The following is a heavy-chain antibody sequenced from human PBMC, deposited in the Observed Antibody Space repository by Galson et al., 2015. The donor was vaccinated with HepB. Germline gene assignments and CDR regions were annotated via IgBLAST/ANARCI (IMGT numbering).Heavy chain of an antibody. CDR3: ARVGTVAANWFDP. CDR1: GGTFSSYT. D-gene: IGHD6-13*01. Sequence: SVKVSCKASGGTFSSYTITWVRQAPGQGLEWMGRITPILDITNYAQRFQGRVTITADKSTSTAYMELSHLRSEDTAIYYCARVGTVAANWFDPWGPGTLATVS. V-gene: IGHV1-69*02. CDR2: ITPILDIT. J-gene: IGHJ5*02.